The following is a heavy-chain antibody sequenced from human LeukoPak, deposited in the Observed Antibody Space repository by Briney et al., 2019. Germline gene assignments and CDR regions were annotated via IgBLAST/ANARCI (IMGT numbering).Heavy chain of an antibody. Sequence: SETLSLTCTVSGGSISSYYWSWIRQPPGKGLEWIGYIYGGTNYNPSLKSRVTISVDRSKNQFSLKLSSVTAADTAVYYCARGGSGWHYFDYWGQGTLVTVSS. D-gene: IGHD6-19*01. CDR2: IYGGT. J-gene: IGHJ4*02. V-gene: IGHV4-59*01. CDR3: ARGGSGWHYFDY. CDR1: GGSISSYY.